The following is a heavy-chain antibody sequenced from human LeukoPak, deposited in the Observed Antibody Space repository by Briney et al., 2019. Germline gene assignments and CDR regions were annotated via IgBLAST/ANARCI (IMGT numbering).Heavy chain of an antibody. J-gene: IGHJ3*01. CDR1: GFNFIDTW. D-gene: IGHD3-9*01. CDR2: IKRKAVGGTA. V-gene: IGHV3-15*07. Sequence: GGSLRLSCAASGFNFIDTWMNWVRQAPGKGLEWVARIKRKAVGGTADYAAPVKGRFTISRDDSESMLYLQMNSLKIEDTAVYYCARDWYHAFDFWGQGTTVTVSS. CDR3: ARDWYHAFDF.